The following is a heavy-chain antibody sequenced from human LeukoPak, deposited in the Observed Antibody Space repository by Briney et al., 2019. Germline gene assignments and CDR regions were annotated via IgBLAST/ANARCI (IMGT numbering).Heavy chain of an antibody. Sequence: AGSLRLSCAASGFTFSSYSMNWVRQAPGQGLGWVSSISSSSSYIYYADSVKGRFTISRDNAKNSLYLQMNSLRAEDTAVYYCAVDGSGSYYFDYWGQGTLVTVSS. CDR2: ISSSSSYI. CDR1: GFTFSSYS. CDR3: AVDGSGSYYFDY. V-gene: IGHV3-21*01. D-gene: IGHD3-10*01. J-gene: IGHJ4*02.